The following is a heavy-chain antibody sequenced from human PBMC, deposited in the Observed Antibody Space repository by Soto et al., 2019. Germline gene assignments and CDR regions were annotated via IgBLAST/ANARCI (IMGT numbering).Heavy chain of an antibody. D-gene: IGHD4-17*01. J-gene: IGHJ4*02. CDR3: ARDLRMTAVTPPGL. Sequence: QTGGSLRLSCAASGFTFSDYDMNWVRQAPGRGLEWVAIISFDGNSKYYSDSMKGRFTISRDNSKNTLYLQMNSLRPEDTAVYYCARDLRMTAVTPPGLWGQGTLVTVSS. V-gene: IGHV3-30-3*01. CDR2: ISFDGNSK. CDR1: GFTFSDYD.